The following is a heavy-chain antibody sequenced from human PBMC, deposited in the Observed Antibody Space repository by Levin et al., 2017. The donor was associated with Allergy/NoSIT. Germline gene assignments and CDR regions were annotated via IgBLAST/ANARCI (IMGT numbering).Heavy chain of an antibody. V-gene: IGHV4-34*01. CDR2: INHSGST. D-gene: IGHD3-3*01. J-gene: IGHJ5*02. Sequence: GSLRLSCAVYGGSFSGYYWSWIRQPPGKGLEWIGEINHSGSTNYNPSLKSRVTISVDTSKNQFSLKLSSVTAADTAVYYCARGAKRITIFGVGVNWFDPWGQGTLVTVSS. CDR1: GGSFSGYY. CDR3: ARGAKRITIFGVGVNWFDP.